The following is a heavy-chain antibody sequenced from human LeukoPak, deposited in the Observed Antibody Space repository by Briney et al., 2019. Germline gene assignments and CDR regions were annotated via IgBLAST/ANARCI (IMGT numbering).Heavy chain of an antibody. CDR3: APEYYYDSSGYYGSY. CDR2: ISSSGSTI. D-gene: IGHD3-22*01. Sequence: GGSLRLXCAASGFTYSSYEMDWVRRAPGKGLESVSYISSSGSTIYYADSVKGRFTISRDNAKNSLYLQMNSLRAEDTAVYYCAPEYYYDSSGYYGSYWGQGTLVTVSS. J-gene: IGHJ4*02. V-gene: IGHV3-48*03. CDR1: GFTYSSYE.